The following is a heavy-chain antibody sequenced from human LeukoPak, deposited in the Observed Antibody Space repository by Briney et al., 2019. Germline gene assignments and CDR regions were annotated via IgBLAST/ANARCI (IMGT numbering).Heavy chain of an antibody. CDR2: ISGSGGST. J-gene: IGHJ6*03. V-gene: IGHV3-23*01. CDR3: AKGEPAAPYYYYYYMDV. Sequence: GGSLRLSCAASGFTFSSYAMSWVRQAPGKGLEWVSAISGSGGSTYYADSVKGRFTISRDNFKNTLYLQMNSLRAEDTAVYYCAKGEPAAPYYYYYYMDVWGKGTTVTVSS. CDR1: GFTFSSYA. D-gene: IGHD2-2*01.